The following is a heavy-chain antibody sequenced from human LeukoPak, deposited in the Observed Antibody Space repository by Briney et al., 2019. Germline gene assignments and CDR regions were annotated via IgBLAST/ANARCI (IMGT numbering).Heavy chain of an antibody. CDR2: INANSGGT. D-gene: IGHD1-26*01. J-gene: IGHJ5*02. CDR3: ARDLGYRGGWFDP. CDR1: GYTFTSYY. V-gene: IGHV1-2*02. Sequence: ASVKVSCKASGYTFTSYYMHWVRQAPGQGLEWMGSINANSGGTNYAQKFQDRVTMTRDTSISTAYMELSRLRSDDTAVYYCARDLGYRGGWFDPWGQGTLVTVSS.